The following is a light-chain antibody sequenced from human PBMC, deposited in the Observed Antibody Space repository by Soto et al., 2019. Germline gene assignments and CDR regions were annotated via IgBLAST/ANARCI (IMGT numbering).Light chain of an antibody. Sequence: IQVTQSPSTLSASVGDRVTITCRASQRFXSWLAWYQQKPGKAPKVLXDKASSLERGGPSRLSGSGSGTEFTLTISSLQPEDFANYYCQQFNSYPSTFGQGTRLEIK. J-gene: IGKJ5*01. CDR2: KAS. CDR3: QQFNSYPST. V-gene: IGKV1-5*03. CDR1: QRFXSW.